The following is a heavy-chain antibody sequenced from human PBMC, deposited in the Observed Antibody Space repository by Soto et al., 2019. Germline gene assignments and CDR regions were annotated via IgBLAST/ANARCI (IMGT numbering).Heavy chain of an antibody. J-gene: IGHJ3*02. Sequence: GESLKISCAASGFTFSSYSMNWVRQAPGKGLEWVSYISSSSSTIYYADSVKGRFTISRDNAKNSLYLQMNSLRDEDTAVYYCARVRSSGSYGDAFDIWGQGTMVTVSS. D-gene: IGHD1-26*01. CDR2: ISSSSSTI. CDR3: ARVRSSGSYGDAFDI. V-gene: IGHV3-48*02. CDR1: GFTFSSYS.